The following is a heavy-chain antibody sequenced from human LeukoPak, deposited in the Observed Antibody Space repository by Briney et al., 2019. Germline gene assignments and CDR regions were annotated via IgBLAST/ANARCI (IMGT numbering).Heavy chain of an antibody. CDR2: ISSSGSTK. V-gene: IGHV3-11*01. CDR1: GFTFSDYY. J-gene: IGHJ4*02. Sequence: GGSLRLSCAASGFTFSDYYMSWIRQAPGKGLEWVSYISSSGSTKYYADSVKGRFTISRDNAKNSLYLQMNSLRAEDTAVYYCARDRAYYYDSSGYLGYWGQGTLVTVSS. CDR3: ARDRAYYYDSSGYLGY. D-gene: IGHD3-22*01.